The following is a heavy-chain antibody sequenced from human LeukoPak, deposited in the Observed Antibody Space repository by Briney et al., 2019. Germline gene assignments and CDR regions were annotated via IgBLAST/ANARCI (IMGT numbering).Heavy chain of an antibody. J-gene: IGHJ6*02. Sequence: PGGSLRLSCTASGFIFSSNGMHWVRQAPGKGLEWVVVISYDGSNKYYAESVKGRFTISRDNSKNTLYLQMNSLRAEDTAVFYCAKDRGRSGLYGIDFWGQGTTVTVSS. V-gene: IGHV3-30*18. CDR3: AKDRGRSGLYGIDF. CDR1: GFIFSSNG. D-gene: IGHD5-12*01. CDR2: ISYDGSNK.